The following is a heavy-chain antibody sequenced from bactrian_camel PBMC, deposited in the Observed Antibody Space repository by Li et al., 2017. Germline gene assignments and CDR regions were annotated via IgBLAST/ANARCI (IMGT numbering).Heavy chain of an antibody. CDR1: AYIFSSCG. CDR2: ISSDGTT. V-gene: IGHV3S53*01. D-gene: IGHD1*01. J-gene: IGHJ6*01. CDR3: AARFLCIGGFHTVPGY. Sequence: HVQLVESGGGSVRAGGSLRLSCAASAYIFSSCGMGWYRQAPGEERELVSTISSDGTTTYTDSVKGRFTVSKDNHQNTLYLQMNSLKPEDTAMYYCAARFLCIGGFHTVPGYWGQGTQVTVS.